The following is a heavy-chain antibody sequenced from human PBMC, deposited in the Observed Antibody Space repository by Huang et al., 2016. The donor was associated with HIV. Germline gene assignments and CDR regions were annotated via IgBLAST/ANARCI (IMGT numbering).Heavy chain of an antibody. D-gene: IGHD3-10*01. CDR3: AKGEFVGESYFDQ. Sequence: VQLLESGGGLVQPGGSRRLSWAASGFTFSSYAMSWVRQAPGKGLGWVVTISGSGVSTYHADSVKGRFTTSRDNSENMLYLQMHTLRAEDTAVYYCAKGEFVGESYFDQWGQGTLVTVSS. V-gene: IGHV3-23*01. J-gene: IGHJ4*02. CDR1: GFTFSSYA. CDR2: ISGSGVST.